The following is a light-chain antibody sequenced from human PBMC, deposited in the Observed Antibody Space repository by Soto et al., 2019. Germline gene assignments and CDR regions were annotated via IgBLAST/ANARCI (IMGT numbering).Light chain of an antibody. CDR1: QSISSW. J-gene: IGKJ5*01. V-gene: IGKV1-5*01. CDR2: GAS. Sequence: QVTQSTSILCECVGDRVTMAFGASQSISSWLAWYQQKPGKAPKLLIYGASSLESGVPSRFSGSRSRTAFTPTLRIFGPEAFAVYYSELDGKPPNSFGQGTRVEIK. CDR3: ELDGKPPNS.